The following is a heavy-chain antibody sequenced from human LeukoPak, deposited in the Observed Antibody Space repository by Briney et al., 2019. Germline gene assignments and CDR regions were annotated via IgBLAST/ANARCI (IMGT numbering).Heavy chain of an antibody. CDR3: AREDDPYGMDV. CDR2: IYSGGST. CDR1: GFTVSSNY. V-gene: IGHV3-53*01. J-gene: IGHJ6*02. Sequence: PGGSLRLSCAASGFTVSSNYMSWVRQAPGKGLEWVSVIYSGGSTYYADSVKGRFTISRDNSKNTLYLQMNSLRAEDTVVYYCAREDDPYGMDVWGQGTTVTVSS.